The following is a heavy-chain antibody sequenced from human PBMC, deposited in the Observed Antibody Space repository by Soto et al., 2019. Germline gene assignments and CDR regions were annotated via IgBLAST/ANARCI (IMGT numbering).Heavy chain of an antibody. CDR2: IDWDDDK. CDR1: GFSLSTSGVG. V-gene: IGHV2-70*01. Sequence: SGPTLVNPTQTLTLTCTFSGFSLSTSGVGVGWIRQPPGKALEWLALIDWDDDKYYSTSLKTRLTISKDTSKNQVVLTMTNMDPVDTATYYCARMGGSGSYYILDYWGQGTLVTSPQ. D-gene: IGHD3-10*01. J-gene: IGHJ4*02. CDR3: ARMGGSGSYYILDY.